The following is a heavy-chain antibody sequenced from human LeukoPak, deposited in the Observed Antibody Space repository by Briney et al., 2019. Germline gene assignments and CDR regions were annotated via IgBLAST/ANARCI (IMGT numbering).Heavy chain of an antibody. CDR3: AKDLSAFDH. CDR1: GFTFSSYA. J-gene: IGHJ4*02. CDR2: ITASGGST. Sequence: PGGSLRLSCAASGFTFSSYAMSWDRQAPGKGLEWVSAITASGGSTYYADSVKGRFTISRDNSKNTLYLQMNSLRAEDTAVYYCAKDLSAFDHWGQGTLVTISS. V-gene: IGHV3-23*01.